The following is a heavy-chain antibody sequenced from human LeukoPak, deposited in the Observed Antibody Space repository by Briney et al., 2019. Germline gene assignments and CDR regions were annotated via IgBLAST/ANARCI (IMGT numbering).Heavy chain of an antibody. V-gene: IGHV3-21*01. D-gene: IGHD3-3*01. J-gene: IGHJ5*02. CDR3: ARIPYYDFWSGSVLDP. Sequence: GGSLRLSCAASGLTFSSYSMNWVRQAPGKGLEWVSSISSSSSYIYYADSVKGRFTISRDNAKNSLYLQMNSLRAEDTAVYYCARIPYYDFWSGSVLDPWGQGTLVTVSS. CDR2: ISSSSSYI. CDR1: GLTFSSYS.